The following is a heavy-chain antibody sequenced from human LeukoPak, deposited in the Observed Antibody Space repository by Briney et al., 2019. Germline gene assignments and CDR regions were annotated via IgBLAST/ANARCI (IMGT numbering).Heavy chain of an antibody. CDR1: GFTFDDYG. J-gene: IGHJ4*02. D-gene: IGHD2-2*01. Sequence: GGSLRLSCAASGFTFDDYGMSWVRQAPGKGLEWVSGINWNGGSTGYADSVKGRFTISRDNAKNSLYLQMNSLRAEDTALYYCARGYCSSISCYFDYWGQGTLVTVSS. CDR3: ARGYCSSISCYFDY. V-gene: IGHV3-20*04. CDR2: INWNGGST.